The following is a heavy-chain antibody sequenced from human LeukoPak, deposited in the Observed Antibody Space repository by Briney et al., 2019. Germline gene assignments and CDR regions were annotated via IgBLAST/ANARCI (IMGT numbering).Heavy chain of an antibody. CDR1: GDSISSNSYY. J-gene: IGHJ6*03. V-gene: IGHV4-39*07. D-gene: IGHD6-6*01. Sequence: SETLSLTCTVSGDSISSNSYYWGWIRKPPGKGLEWIGSIYYSGSTYYSPSLKSRVTMPVDTSKNQFSLNLSSVTAADTAVYYCARWSGSVTARNYYYYMDVWGEGTTVTVSS. CDR3: ARWSGSVTARNYYYYMDV. CDR2: IYYSGST.